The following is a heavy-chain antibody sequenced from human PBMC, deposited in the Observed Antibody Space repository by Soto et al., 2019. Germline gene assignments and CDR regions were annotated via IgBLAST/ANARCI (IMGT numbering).Heavy chain of an antibody. V-gene: IGHV4-31*03. CDR3: ARVEVGIAAAEIDY. J-gene: IGHJ4*02. CDR1: GGSISSGGYY. Sequence: QVQLQESGPGLVKPSQTLSLTCTVSGGSISSGGYYWSWIRQHPGKGLEWIGYIYYSGSTYYNPSLKSRVTISVDTSNNQFSLKLSSVTAADTAVYYCARVEVGIAAAEIDYWGQGTLVTVSS. CDR2: IYYSGST. D-gene: IGHD6-13*01.